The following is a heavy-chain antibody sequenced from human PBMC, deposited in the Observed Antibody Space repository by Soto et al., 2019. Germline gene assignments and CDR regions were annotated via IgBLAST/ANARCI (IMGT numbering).Heavy chain of an antibody. CDR2: INHSGST. Sequence: SETLSLTCAVYGGSFSGYYWSWIRQPPGKGLEWIGEINHSGSTNYSPSLKSRVTISVDTSKNQFSLKLSSVTAADTAVYYCARGGPSSGWYVVLGYFDYWGQGTLVTVSS. D-gene: IGHD6-19*01. J-gene: IGHJ4*02. CDR3: ARGGPSSGWYVVLGYFDY. CDR1: GGSFSGYY. V-gene: IGHV4-34*01.